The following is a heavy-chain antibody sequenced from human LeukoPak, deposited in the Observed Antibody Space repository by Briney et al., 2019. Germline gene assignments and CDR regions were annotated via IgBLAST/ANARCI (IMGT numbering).Heavy chain of an antibody. V-gene: IGHV3-30*18. CDR3: AKGDYGMDV. J-gene: IGHJ6*02. CDR2: ISYDGSNK. CDR1: GFTFSSYG. Sequence: GGSLRLSCAASGFTFSSYGMLWVRQAPGKGLEWVAVISYDGSNKYYADSVKGRFTISRDNSKNTLYLQMNSLRAEDTAVYYCAKGDYGMDVWGQGTTVTVSS.